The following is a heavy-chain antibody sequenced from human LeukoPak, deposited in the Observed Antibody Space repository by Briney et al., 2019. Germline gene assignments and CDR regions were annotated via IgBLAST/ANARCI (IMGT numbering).Heavy chain of an antibody. J-gene: IGHJ1*01. CDR2: IYHSGST. V-gene: IGHV4-38-2*02. CDR3: ARGGVRGDYYFQH. CDR1: GYSISSGYY. Sequence: SETLSLTCTVSGYSISSGYYWGWIRQPPGKGLEWIGSIYHSGSTYYNPSLKSRVTISVDTSKNQFSLKLSSVTAADTAVYYCARGGVRGDYYFQHWGQGTLVTVSS. D-gene: IGHD4-17*01.